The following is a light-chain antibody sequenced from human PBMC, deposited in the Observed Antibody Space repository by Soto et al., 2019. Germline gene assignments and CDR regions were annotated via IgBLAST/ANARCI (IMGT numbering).Light chain of an antibody. J-gene: IGKJ4*01. CDR3: QQYNNWLRT. CDR2: GAS. V-gene: IGKV3-15*01. CDR1: QSVSSN. Sequence: EIVMTQSPATLSVSPGERATLSCRASQSVSSNLACYQQKPGQTPRLLIYGASTRATGIPARFSGSGSGTEDTLTISSLQSEDFGVYYCQQYNNWLRTFGGGTKVEIK.